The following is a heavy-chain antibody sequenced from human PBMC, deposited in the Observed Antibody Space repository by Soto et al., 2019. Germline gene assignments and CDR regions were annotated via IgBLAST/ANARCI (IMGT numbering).Heavy chain of an antibody. J-gene: IGHJ6*02. V-gene: IGHV1-69*12. CDR2: IMPIFATP. D-gene: IGHD3-3*02. Sequence: QVQLMQSGAEVEKPGSSVKVSCKASGGTFSTSAISWVRQAPGEGLEWVGGIMPIFATPDYAQKFQGRVTISADESTATAYLELTSLTTDDTAVYYCARDKDRQQLGGNYYYILDVWGQGTPITVSS. CDR1: GGTFSTSA. CDR3: ARDKDRQQLGGNYYYILDV.